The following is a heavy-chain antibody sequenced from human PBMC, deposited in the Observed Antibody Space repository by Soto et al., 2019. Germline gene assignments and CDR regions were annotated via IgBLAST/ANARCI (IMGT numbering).Heavy chain of an antibody. CDR1: GGSISSSNW. CDR3: ARATCGGDCYQRDAHWYFDL. D-gene: IGHD2-21*02. Sequence: QLHLQESGPGLVKPSGTLSLTCAVSGGSISSSNWWSWVRQPPGKGLEWIGEIYHSGSTNYNPSLKSRVTISVDKSKNHCSLKLSSVTAADTSVYYCARATCGGDCYQRDAHWYFDLLVRGTLVTVS. CDR2: IYHSGST. J-gene: IGHJ2*01. V-gene: IGHV4-4*02.